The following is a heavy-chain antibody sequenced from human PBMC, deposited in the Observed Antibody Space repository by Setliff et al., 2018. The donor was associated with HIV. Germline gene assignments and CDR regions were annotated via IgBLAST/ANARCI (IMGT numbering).Heavy chain of an antibody. CDR2: ITWNSGII. Sequence: GGSLRLSCAASGFTFDDFAMHWVRQAPGKGLEWVSGITWNSGIIAYADSVKGRFTISRDNAKNSLYLQMNSLRAEDMALYYCAKGRYSSSWYYFDYWGQGTLVTVSS. CDR1: GFTFDDFA. D-gene: IGHD6-13*01. V-gene: IGHV3-9*03. J-gene: IGHJ4*02. CDR3: AKGRYSSSWYYFDY.